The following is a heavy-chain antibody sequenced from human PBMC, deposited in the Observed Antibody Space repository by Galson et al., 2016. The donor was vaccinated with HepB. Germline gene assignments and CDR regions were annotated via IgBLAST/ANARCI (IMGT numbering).Heavy chain of an antibody. D-gene: IGHD3-9*01. CDR1: GFTFSNPW. V-gene: IGHV3-7*01. Sequence: SLRLSCAASGFTFSNPWMTWVRQAPGKGLEWVASIRQDGIKKYYVASVKGRFSISRDNAENSLNLQMNSLTAEDTAVYYCARDDKSDWCFGDFWGQGILVTVSS. CDR2: IRQDGIKK. CDR3: ARDDKSDWCFGDF. J-gene: IGHJ4*02.